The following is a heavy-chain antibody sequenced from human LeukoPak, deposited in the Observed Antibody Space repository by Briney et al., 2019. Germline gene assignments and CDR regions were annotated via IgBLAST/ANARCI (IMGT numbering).Heavy chain of an antibody. CDR2: ISYDGSNK. CDR3: AKDGSGLTYYFDQ. D-gene: IGHD5-12*01. CDR1: GFTFSGYG. V-gene: IGHV3-30*18. J-gene: IGHJ4*02. Sequence: PGRSLRLSCAASGFTFSGYGMHWVRQTPGRGLEWVAVISYDGSNKYYADSVKGRFTISRDNSKNTMYLQMNSLRAEDTAMYYCAKDGSGLTYYFDQWAQGTLVTVSS.